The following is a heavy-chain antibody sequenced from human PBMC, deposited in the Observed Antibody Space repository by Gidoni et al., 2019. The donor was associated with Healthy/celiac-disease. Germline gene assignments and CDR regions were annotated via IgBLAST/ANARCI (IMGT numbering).Heavy chain of an antibody. J-gene: IGHJ5*02. V-gene: IGHV1-18*04. CDR1: GYTFTSYG. D-gene: IGHD3-9*01. Sequence: QVQLVQSGAEVKKPEASVKVSCKASGYTFTSYGISWVRQAPGQGLEWMGWISAYNGNTNYAQKLQGRVTMTTDTSTSTAYMELRSLRSDDTAVYYCARNPYYDILTGYYFEVGWFDPWGQGTLVTVSS. CDR3: ARNPYYDILTGYYFEVGWFDP. CDR2: ISAYNGNT.